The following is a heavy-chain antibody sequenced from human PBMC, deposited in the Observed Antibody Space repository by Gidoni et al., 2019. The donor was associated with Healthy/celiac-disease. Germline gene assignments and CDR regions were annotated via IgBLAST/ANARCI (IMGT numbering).Heavy chain of an antibody. CDR2: INHSGST. CDR3: ARSHRITMVRGHLDY. V-gene: IGHV4-34*01. J-gene: IGHJ4*02. D-gene: IGHD3-10*01. Sequence: QVQLQQWGAGLLKPSETLSLTCAVYGGSLSGYYWSWIRQPPGKGLEWIGEINHSGSTNYNPSLKSRVTISVDTSKNQFSLKLSSVTAADTAVYYCARSHRITMVRGHLDYWGQGTLVTVSS. CDR1: GGSLSGYY.